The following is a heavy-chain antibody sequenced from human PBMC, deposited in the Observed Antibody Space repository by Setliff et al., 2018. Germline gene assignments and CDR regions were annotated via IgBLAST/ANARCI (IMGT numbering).Heavy chain of an antibody. CDR2: INPSGGST. Sequence: ASVKVSCKASGYTFTNYGINWVRQAPGQGLEWMGWINPSGGSTSYAQKFQGRVTMTRDTSTSTIYMELASLIYDDTAVYYCARAGDAATNRKGVFEFWGQGTLVTVSS. CDR1: GYTFTNYG. D-gene: IGHD1-26*01. CDR3: ARAGDAATNRKGVFEF. J-gene: IGHJ4*02. V-gene: IGHV1-46*01.